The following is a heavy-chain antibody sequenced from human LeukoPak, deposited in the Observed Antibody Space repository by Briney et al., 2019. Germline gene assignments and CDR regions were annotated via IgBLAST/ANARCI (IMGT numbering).Heavy chain of an antibody. CDR3: ATGPPFDN. CDR1: GFTFSSSA. V-gene: IGHV3-23*01. Sequence: GGSLRLSCAASGFTFSSSALSWVRQAPGKGLEWVSAVSGSGDRIDYADSVKGRFTISRDNSKDTLFLQMSSLRAEDTAVYFCATGPPFDNWGQGTLVTVSA. J-gene: IGHJ4*02. CDR2: VSGSGDRI.